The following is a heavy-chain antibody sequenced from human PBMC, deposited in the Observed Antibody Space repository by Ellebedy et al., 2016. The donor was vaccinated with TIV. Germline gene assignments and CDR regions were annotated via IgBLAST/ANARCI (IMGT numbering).Heavy chain of an antibody. CDR2: IDPSTGDT. CDR1: GFTFSDHY. Sequence: AASVKVSCKASGFTFSDHYIHWARQAPGQGLEYMGRIDPSTGDTHYEQTFRGRVTMTRDKSRSTAFMELKRLRSDDMAVYYCARGCVYGDSAGRWCPDDAFDVWGQGTMVTVSS. V-gene: IGHV1-2*02. J-gene: IGHJ3*01. D-gene: IGHD5-24*01. CDR3: ARGCVYGDSAGRWCPDDAFDV.